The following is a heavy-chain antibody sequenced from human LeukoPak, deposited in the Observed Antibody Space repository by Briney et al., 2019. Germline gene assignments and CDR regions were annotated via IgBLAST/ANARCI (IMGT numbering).Heavy chain of an antibody. CDR3: ARLRYDDFWSGSWKYYYYMDV. Sequence: GGSLRLSCAASGFTLSSYWMSWVRQAPGKGLEWVANIKQDGSEKYYVDSVKGRFTIARDNAKKSLYLQMNSLRAEDTAVYYCARLRYDDFWSGSWKYYYYMDVWGKGTTVTVSS. CDR1: GFTLSSYW. V-gene: IGHV3-7*01. J-gene: IGHJ6*03. CDR2: IKQDGSEK. D-gene: IGHD3-3*01.